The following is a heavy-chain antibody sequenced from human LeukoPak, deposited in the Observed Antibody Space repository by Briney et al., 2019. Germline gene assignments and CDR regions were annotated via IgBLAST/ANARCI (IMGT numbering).Heavy chain of an antibody. CDR1: GFTFSSYW. Sequence: HPGGSLRLSCVASGFTFSSYWMNWARQAPGKGLEWVASINHNGNVNYYVDSVKGRFTISRDNAKNSLYLQMSNLRAEDTAVYFCARGGGLDVWGRGATVTVSS. J-gene: IGHJ6*02. D-gene: IGHD3-16*01. CDR2: INHNGNVN. V-gene: IGHV3-7*03. CDR3: ARGGGLDV.